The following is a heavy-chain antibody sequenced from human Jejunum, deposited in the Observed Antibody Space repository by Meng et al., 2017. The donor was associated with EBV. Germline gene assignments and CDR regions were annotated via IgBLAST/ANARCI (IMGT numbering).Heavy chain of an antibody. J-gene: IGHJ4*02. CDR1: GDSICSCNW. D-gene: IGHD3-3*01. Sequence: GRVAGAGAGRVTPSGTLPPPCRVSGDSICSCNWWSWVRQPHGKGLEWIGEIYHSGSTNYNPPLKSRVTISVDKSKNQFSLKLSSVTAADTAVYYCARYGSGYFPALWYWGQGTLVTVSS. V-gene: IGHV4-4*02. CDR3: ARYGSGYFPALWY. CDR2: IYHSGST.